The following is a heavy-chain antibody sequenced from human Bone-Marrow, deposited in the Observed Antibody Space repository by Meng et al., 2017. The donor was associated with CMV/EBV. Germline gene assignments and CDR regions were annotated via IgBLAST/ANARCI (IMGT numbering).Heavy chain of an antibody. CDR1: GYTFTSYG. Sequence: ASVKVSCKASGYTFTSYGISWVRQAPGQGLEWMGWMNPKRGDTIYAQKFRDRVTMTRDMSINTVYMEMRGLIFDDTAVYYCARRYCSGGRCYPDYWGPGTLVTVSS. J-gene: IGHJ4*02. CDR3: ARRYCSGGRCYPDY. D-gene: IGHD2-15*01. V-gene: IGHV1-2*02. CDR2: MNPKRGDT.